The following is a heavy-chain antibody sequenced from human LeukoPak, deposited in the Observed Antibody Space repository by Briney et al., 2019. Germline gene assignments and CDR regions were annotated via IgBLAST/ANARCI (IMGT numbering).Heavy chain of an antibody. CDR1: GGSISSNSYY. J-gene: IGHJ3*02. CDR3: ARGGFRDAFDI. Sequence: SETLSLTCTVSGGSISSNSYYWGWLRQPPGKGLEWIGSIYYSGSTYYKPSLQSRVTISVDTSKNQFSLKLSSVTAADTAVYSCARGGFRDAFDIWGQGTMVTVSS. D-gene: IGHD3-10*01. CDR2: IYYSGST. V-gene: IGHV4-39*07.